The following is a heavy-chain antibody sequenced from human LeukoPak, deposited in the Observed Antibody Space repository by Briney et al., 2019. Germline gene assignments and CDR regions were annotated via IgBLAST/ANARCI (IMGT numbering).Heavy chain of an antibody. CDR3: AVTRTRGDH. V-gene: IGHV3-7*03. J-gene: IGHJ4*02. Sequence: GGSLRLSCAASGFTFSNYWMTWVRQAPGKGLEWVANINQGGNDKYYVDSVKGRFTISRDNTKRSLFLQMNSLRAEDTAVYYCAVTRTRGDHWGQGTLVTVSS. CDR1: GFTFSNYW. CDR2: INQGGNDK. D-gene: IGHD2-21*01.